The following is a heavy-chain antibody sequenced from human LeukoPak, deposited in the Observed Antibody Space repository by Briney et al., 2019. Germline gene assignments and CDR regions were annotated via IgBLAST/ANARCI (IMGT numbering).Heavy chain of an antibody. V-gene: IGHV3-48*03. CDR2: ISSSGSTI. CDR1: GFTFSSYE. D-gene: IGHD3-22*01. Sequence: PGGSLRLSCAASGFTFSSYEMNWVRQAPGKGLEWVSYISSSGSTIYYADSVKGRFTISRDNAKNSLYLQMNSQRAEDTAVYYCARSSYDSSGWNFDCWGQGTLVTVSS. CDR3: ARSSYDSSGWNFDC. J-gene: IGHJ4*02.